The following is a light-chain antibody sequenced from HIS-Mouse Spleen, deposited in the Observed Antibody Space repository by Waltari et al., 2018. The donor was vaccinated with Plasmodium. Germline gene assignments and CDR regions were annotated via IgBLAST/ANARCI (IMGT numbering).Light chain of an antibody. CDR3: QQSYSTPLT. Sequence: ASVGDRVTITCRASQSISSYLNWYQQKPGKAPKLLIYAASSLQSGVPSRFSGSGSGTDFTLTISSLQPEDFATYYCQQSYSTPLTFGGGTKVEIK. CDR2: AAS. J-gene: IGKJ4*01. CDR1: QSISSY. V-gene: IGKV1-39*01.